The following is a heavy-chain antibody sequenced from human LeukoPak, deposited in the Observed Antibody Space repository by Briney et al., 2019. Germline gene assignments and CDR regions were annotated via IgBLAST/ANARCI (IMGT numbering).Heavy chain of an antibody. J-gene: IGHJ4*02. Sequence: GGSLRLSCAASGFTFSTYARSWVRQPPGKGLEWVSGISGSGGSTYYADSVKGRFTMSRDNSKNPLYLQMNSLRAEDTAVYYCASQGWNDGYFDYWGQGTLVTVSS. CDR1: GFTFSTYA. V-gene: IGHV3-23*01. D-gene: IGHD1-1*01. CDR2: ISGSGGST. CDR3: ASQGWNDGYFDY.